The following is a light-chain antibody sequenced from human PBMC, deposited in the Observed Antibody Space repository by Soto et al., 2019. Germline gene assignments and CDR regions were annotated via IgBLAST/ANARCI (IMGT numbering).Light chain of an antibody. CDR3: SSYTSSSTGV. CDR2: DVS. J-gene: IGLJ2*01. V-gene: IGLV2-14*01. CDR1: SSDVGGYNY. Sequence: QSVLTQPASVSGSPGQSITISCTGTSSDVGGYNYVSWYQQHTGKAPKLMIYDVSNRPSGVSNRFSGSKSGNTASLTISGLQAEDEADYYCSSYTSSSTGVFGGWTKLTVL.